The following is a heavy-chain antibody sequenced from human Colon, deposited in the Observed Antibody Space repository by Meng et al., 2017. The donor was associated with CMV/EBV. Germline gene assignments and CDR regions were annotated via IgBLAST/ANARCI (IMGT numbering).Heavy chain of an antibody. V-gene: IGHV6-1*01. Sequence: GASNSAALNWSRQSPSRGLEWLGRTYYRSKWYNDYAVSVKSRITINPDTSKNQFSLQLNSVTPEDTAVYYCARDYYDSSGYYSLDYWGQGTLVTVSS. J-gene: IGHJ4*02. CDR2: TYYRSKWYN. CDR1: GASNSAA. D-gene: IGHD3-22*01. CDR3: ARDYYDSSGYYSLDY.